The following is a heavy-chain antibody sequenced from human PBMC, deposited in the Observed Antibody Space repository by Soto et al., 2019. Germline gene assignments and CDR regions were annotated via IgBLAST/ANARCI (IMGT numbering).Heavy chain of an antibody. J-gene: IGHJ4*02. V-gene: IGHV4-31*01. CDR3: ARASIAAAGTNSCDY. CDR1: GGSISRGGYY. CDR2: IYYSRST. Sequence: SVTLSCTSTVSGGSISRGGYYCSWLRQHPGKGLEWIGYIYYSRSTYYNTSLKSLVTISVDTSKIQFSLKLSSVTAAKTAVYYCARASIAAAGTNSCDYWGQGTLVTVSS. D-gene: IGHD6-13*01.